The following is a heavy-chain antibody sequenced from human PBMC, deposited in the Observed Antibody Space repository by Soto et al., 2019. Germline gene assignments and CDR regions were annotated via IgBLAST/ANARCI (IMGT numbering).Heavy chain of an antibody. D-gene: IGHD2-2*01. CDR2: IYYSGST. V-gene: IGHV4-30-4*01. CDR3: ARGPVGWDIVLVPAAPFDP. CDR1: GGSISSGDYY. Sequence: PSETLSLTCTVSGGSISSGDYYWSWIRQPPGKGLEWIGYIYYSGSTYYNPSLKSRVTISVDTSKNQFSLKLSSVTAADTAVYYCARGPVGWDIVLVPAAPFDPWGQGTLVTVSS. J-gene: IGHJ5*02.